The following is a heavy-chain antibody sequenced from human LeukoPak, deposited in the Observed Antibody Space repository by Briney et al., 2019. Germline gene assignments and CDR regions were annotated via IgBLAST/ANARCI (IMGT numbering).Heavy chain of an antibody. J-gene: IGHJ6*03. Sequence: GRSLRLSCAASGFTFSSYVMHWVRQAPGKGLEWVAVIWYDGSNKYYADSVKGRFTISRDNSKNTLYLQMNSLRAEDTAVYYCAKGGGEEVVVVPAAIASYYYMDVWGKGTTVTVSS. CDR3: AKGGGEEVVVVPAAIASYYYMDV. V-gene: IGHV3-33*06. D-gene: IGHD2-2*01. CDR2: IWYDGSNK. CDR1: GFTFSSYV.